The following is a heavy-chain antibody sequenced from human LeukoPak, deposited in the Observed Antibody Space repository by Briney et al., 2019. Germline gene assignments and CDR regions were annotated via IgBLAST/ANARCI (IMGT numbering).Heavy chain of an antibody. Sequence: GGSLRLSCAASGFTFSSYAMHWVRQAPGKGLEWVAVISYDGSNKYYADSVKGRFTISRDNSKNTLYLQMNSLRAEDTAVYYCARDDNYYDSSGYYHDWGQGTLVTVSS. D-gene: IGHD3-22*01. CDR2: ISYDGSNK. CDR1: GFTFSSYA. CDR3: ARDDNYYDSSGYYHD. J-gene: IGHJ4*02. V-gene: IGHV3-30-3*01.